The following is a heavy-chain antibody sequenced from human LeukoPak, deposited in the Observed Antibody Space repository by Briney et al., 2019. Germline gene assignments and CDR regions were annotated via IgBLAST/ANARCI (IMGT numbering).Heavy chain of an antibody. J-gene: IGHJ5*02. V-gene: IGHV3-21*01. D-gene: IGHD2-2*02. CDR2: ISSSSSYI. CDR1: GFTFSSYS. Sequence: GGSLRLSCAASGFTFSSYSMNWVRQAPGKGLEWVSSISSSSSYIYYADSVKGRFTISRDNAKNSLYLQMNSLRAEDTAVYYCARDRVPAAIRGNWFDPWGQGALVTVSS. CDR3: ARDRVPAAIRGNWFDP.